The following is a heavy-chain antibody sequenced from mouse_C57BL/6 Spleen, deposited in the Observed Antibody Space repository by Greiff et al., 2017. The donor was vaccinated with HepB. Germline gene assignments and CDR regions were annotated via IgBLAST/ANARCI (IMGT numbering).Heavy chain of an antibody. V-gene: IGHV5-12*01. CDR2: ISNGGGST. CDR3: ARPQGGYDYDGRYFDI. D-gene: IGHD2-4*01. CDR1: GFTFSDYY. J-gene: IGHJ1*03. Sequence: EVMLVESGGGLVQPGGSLKLSCAASGFTFSDYYMYWVRQTPEKRLEWVAYISNGGGSTYYPDTVKGRFTISRDNAKNTLYLQMSRLKSEDTAMYYCARPQGGYDYDGRYFDIWGTGTTVTVSS.